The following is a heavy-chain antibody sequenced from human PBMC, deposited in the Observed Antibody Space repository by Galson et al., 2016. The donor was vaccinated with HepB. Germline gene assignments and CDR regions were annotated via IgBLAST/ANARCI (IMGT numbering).Heavy chain of an antibody. CDR3: ARDPGFSGYYINWFDP. Sequence: SLRLSCAASGFTFSAYDMHWVRQAPGKGLEWVAVTKYDGSDKYYADSVKGRFTISRDNSKNTLYLQMNSLRAEDTAVYYCARDPGFSGYYINWFDPWGQGTLVTVSS. D-gene: IGHD3-9*01. CDR2: TKYDGSDK. CDR1: GFTFSAYD. V-gene: IGHV3-33*01. J-gene: IGHJ5*02.